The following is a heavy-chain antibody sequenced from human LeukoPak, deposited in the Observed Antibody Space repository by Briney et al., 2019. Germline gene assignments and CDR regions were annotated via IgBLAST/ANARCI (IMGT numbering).Heavy chain of an antibody. CDR2: MNPNSGNT. CDR1: GYTFTSYD. J-gene: IGHJ3*02. D-gene: IGHD3-22*01. Sequence: ASVKVSCKASGYTFTSYDINWVRQATGQGLEWMGWMNPNSGNTGYAQKFQGRVTMTRNTSISTAYMELSSLRSEDTAVYYCATDVSSRRGDAFDIWGQGTMVTVSS. V-gene: IGHV1-8*01. CDR3: ATDVSSRRGDAFDI.